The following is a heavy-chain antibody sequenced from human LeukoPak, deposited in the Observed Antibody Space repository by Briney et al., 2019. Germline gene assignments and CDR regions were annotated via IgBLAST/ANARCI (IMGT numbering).Heavy chain of an antibody. J-gene: IGHJ4*02. Sequence: GGSLRLSCAASGFTVSSDYMTWVRQAPGKGLVWVSHINGDGSHINYADSVKGRFTISRDNAKNTLYLQMNSLRVEDTALYYCGRGKSPAAVDDWGQGTLVTVPS. V-gene: IGHV3-74*01. D-gene: IGHD2-2*01. CDR3: GRGKSPAAVDD. CDR1: GFTVSSDY. CDR2: INGDGSHI.